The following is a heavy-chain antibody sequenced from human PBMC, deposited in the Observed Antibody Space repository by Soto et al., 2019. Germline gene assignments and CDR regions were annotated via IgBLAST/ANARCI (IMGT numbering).Heavy chain of an antibody. CDR2: ISEDGLTT. D-gene: IGHD3-10*01. CDR1: GFYFSVYW. J-gene: IGHJ4*02. V-gene: IGHV3-74*01. Sequence: EVQLVESGGGLVQPGGSLRLSCSASGFYFSVYWMHWVRQTPGKGPVWVARISEDGLTTNYADSVQGRFIISRDDAKSTLHLQMNRLRVEDTAVYYCTRGPRHDSSATGTYWGQGTQVTVS. CDR3: TRGPRHDSSATGTY.